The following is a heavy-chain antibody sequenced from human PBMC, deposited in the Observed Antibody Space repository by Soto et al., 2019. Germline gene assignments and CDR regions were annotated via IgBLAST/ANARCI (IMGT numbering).Heavy chain of an antibody. CDR1: GGSFSGYY. V-gene: IGHV4-34*01. Sequence: PSETLSLTCAVYGGSFSGYYWSWIRQPPGKGLEWIGEINHSGSTNYNPSLKSRVTISVDTSKNQFSLKLSSVTAADTAVYYCARVRVGRNTRDYDFWTLFDYWGQGTLVTVSS. D-gene: IGHD3-3*01. CDR3: ARVRVGRNTRDYDFWTLFDY. J-gene: IGHJ4*02. CDR2: INHSGST.